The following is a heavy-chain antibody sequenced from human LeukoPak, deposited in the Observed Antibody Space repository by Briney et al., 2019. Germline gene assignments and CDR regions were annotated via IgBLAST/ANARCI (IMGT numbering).Heavy chain of an antibody. CDR1: GVTFSSEA. D-gene: IGHD2-2*01. V-gene: IGHV3-33*01. CDR3: AREVFTVVVPAARYFDY. J-gene: IGHJ4*02. Sequence: RRSLRLSCAPSGVTFSSEAMHWVRQAPGKGRGWGAVIWYDGSNKYYADSVKGRFTISRDNSKNTLYLQMNRLRAEETAVYYCAREVFTVVVPAARYFDYWGQGTLVTVSS. CDR2: IWYDGSNK.